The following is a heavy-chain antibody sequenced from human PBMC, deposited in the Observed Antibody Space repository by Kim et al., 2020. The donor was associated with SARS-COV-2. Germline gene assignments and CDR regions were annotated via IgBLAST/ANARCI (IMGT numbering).Heavy chain of an antibody. CDR2: T. CDR3: SGDSSGYYSNY. D-gene: IGHD3-22*01. Sequence: TAYAASVKGRLTISRDDSKNTAYLQMNSLKTEDTAVYYCSGDSSGYYSNYWGQGTLVTVSS. V-gene: IGHV3-73*01. J-gene: IGHJ4*02.